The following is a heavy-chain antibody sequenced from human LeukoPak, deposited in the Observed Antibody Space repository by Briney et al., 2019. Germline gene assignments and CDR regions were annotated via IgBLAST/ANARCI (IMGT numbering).Heavy chain of an antibody. CDR3: AKYVCGGDCYDYFDC. CDR1: GFTFSNYA. J-gene: IGHJ4*02. Sequence: GGSLRLPCAASGFTFSNYAMSWVRQAPGKGLEWVSGIRSSGHTTYYEDSVKGRFTISRDNSKNMLYLQMNSLRAEDTAVYYCAKYVCGGDCYDYFDCWGQGTLVTVS. D-gene: IGHD2-21*02. CDR2: IRSSGHTT. V-gene: IGHV3-23*01.